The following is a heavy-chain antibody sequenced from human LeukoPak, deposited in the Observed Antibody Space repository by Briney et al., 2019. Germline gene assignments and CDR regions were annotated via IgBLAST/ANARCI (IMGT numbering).Heavy chain of an antibody. Sequence: GGSLRLSCAASGFTFSNYNMNWVRQAPGKSLEWVSSITSDGRYKYYVDSVRGRFTISRDNDKNSLFLQVDSLRAEDTAVYYCAREPIVGATHFDYWGQGTLVTVSS. CDR1: GFTFSNYN. D-gene: IGHD1-26*01. V-gene: IGHV3-21*01. CDR3: AREPIVGATHFDY. J-gene: IGHJ4*02. CDR2: ITSDGRYK.